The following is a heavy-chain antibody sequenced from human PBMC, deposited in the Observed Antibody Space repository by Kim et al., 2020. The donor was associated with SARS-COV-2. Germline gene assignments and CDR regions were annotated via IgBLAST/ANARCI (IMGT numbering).Heavy chain of an antibody. CDR2: ISGSGGST. V-gene: IGHV3-23*01. J-gene: IGHJ5*02. CDR1: GFTFSSYA. D-gene: IGHD3-22*01. Sequence: GGSLRLSCAASGFTFSSYAMSWVRQAPGKGLEWVSAISGSGGSTYYADSVKGRFTISRDNSKNTLYLQMNSLRAEDTAVYYCAKGPSIYDSSGYYFNWFEPWGQGTLVTVSS. CDR3: AKGPSIYDSSGYYFNWFEP.